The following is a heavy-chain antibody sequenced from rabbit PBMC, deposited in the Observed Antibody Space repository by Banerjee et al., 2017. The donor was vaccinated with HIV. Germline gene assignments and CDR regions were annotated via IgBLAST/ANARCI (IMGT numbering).Heavy chain of an antibody. V-gene: IGHV1S40*01. CDR2: IYTGSGST. Sequence: QSLEESGGDLVKPGASLTLTCTASGFSFSSYYYMCWVRQAPGKGLEWIACIYTGSGSTYYASWAKGRFTISKTSSTVDLKMTSLTAADTATYFCARSGYGGYSDGLNLWGPGTLVTVS. D-gene: IGHD7-1*01. CDR3: ARSGYGGYSDGLNL. J-gene: IGHJ4*01. CDR1: GFSFSSYYY.